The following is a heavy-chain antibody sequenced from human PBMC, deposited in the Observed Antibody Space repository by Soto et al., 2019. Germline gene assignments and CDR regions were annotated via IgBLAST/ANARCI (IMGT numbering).Heavy chain of an antibody. V-gene: IGHV4-61*01. Sequence: SETLSLTCTVSGGSVSSGYYYWTWIRQPPGKGLEWIGYIDYSGSTNDNPSLKSRVTMSVDTSKNQFSLKLSSVTAADTAVYFCARLVQKDEALLSNYYYGMDVWGQGTTVTVSS. J-gene: IGHJ6*02. D-gene: IGHD3-10*01. CDR1: GGSVSSGYYY. CDR3: ARLVQKDEALLSNYYYGMDV. CDR2: IDYSGST.